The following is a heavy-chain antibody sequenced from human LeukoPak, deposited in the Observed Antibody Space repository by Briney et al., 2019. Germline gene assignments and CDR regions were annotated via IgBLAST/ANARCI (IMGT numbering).Heavy chain of an antibody. J-gene: IGHJ6*03. D-gene: IGHD2-2*01. V-gene: IGHV4-4*07. CDR2: IYTSGST. CDR3: AREGYCSSTSCYRTTVYYYYYMDV. CDR1: GGSISSYY. Sequence: NPSETLSLTCTVSGGSISSYYWSWIRQPAGKGLEWIGRIYTSGSTNYNPSLKSRVTMSVDTSKNQFSLKLSSVTASDTAVYYCAREGYCSSTSCYRTTVYYYYYMDVWGKGTTVTVSS.